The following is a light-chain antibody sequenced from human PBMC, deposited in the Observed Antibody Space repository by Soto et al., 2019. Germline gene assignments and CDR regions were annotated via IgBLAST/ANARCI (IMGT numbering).Light chain of an antibody. J-gene: IGKJ4*01. CDR3: QQSNSFPRT. Sequence: DIQMTQSPSSVSASVGDRVTITCLASQGISRWLDWFQQKPGKAPKLLIHTASTLQSGVPSRFSGSGSGTDFTLTIRNLQPEDFATYYCQQSNSFPRTFGGGTKVDIK. CDR2: TAS. V-gene: IGKV1-12*01. CDR1: QGISRW.